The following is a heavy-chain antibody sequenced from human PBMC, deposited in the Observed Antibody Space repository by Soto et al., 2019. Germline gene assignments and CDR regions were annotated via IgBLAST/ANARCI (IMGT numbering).Heavy chain of an antibody. Sequence: PSETLSLTCTVSGGSITSSSSYWGWIRQPPGKGLEWVGSIYYLGNTYYNPSLGSRVTISVDTSKNQFSLKLRSVTAADTAVFSCAGLYSYASSGYNLHYWGQGSLVTVSS. CDR3: AGLYSYASSGYNLHY. CDR2: IYYLGNT. V-gene: IGHV4-39*01. CDR1: GGSITSSSSY. J-gene: IGHJ4*02. D-gene: IGHD3-22*01.